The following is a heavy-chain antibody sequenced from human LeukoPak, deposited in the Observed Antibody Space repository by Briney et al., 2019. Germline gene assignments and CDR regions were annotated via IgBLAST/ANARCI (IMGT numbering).Heavy chain of an antibody. CDR2: IYYSGST. J-gene: IGHJ4*02. D-gene: IGHD1-26*01. CDR1: GGSVSGSSYY. V-gene: IGHV4-39*01. CDR3: ARLSYRFLSPDY. Sequence: PSETLSLTCTVSGGSVSGSSYYWGWIRQPPGKGLEWIGSIYYSGSTYYNPSLKSRVTISVDTSKNQFSLKLNSVTATDTAVYYCARLSYRFLSPDYRGQGTLVTVSS.